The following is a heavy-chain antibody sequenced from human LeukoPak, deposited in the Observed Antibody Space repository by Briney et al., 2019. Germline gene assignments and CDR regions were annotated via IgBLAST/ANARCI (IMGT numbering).Heavy chain of an antibody. CDR1: GGSISSGSYF. CDR2: IYTSGST. J-gene: IGHJ3*02. Sequence: PSETLSLTCTVSGGSISSGSYFWSWIRQPAGKGLEWIGRIYTSGSTNYNPSLKSRVTMSVDKSKNQFSLKLRSVTAADTAVYYCARGLRGKLDAFDIWGQGTMVTVSS. CDR3: ARGLRGKLDAFDI. D-gene: IGHD3-16*01. V-gene: IGHV4-61*02.